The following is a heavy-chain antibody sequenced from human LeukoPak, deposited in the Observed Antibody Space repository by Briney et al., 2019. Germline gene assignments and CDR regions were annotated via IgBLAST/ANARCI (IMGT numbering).Heavy chain of an antibody. J-gene: IGHJ4*02. Sequence: ASVRVSCKASGYTFTGYYMHWVRQAPGQGLEWMGWIYPNSGGTNYAQKFQGRVTVTRDTSISTAYMQLSRLRSDDTAVYYCATGRGYSYGFDYWGQGTLVTVSS. CDR3: ATGRGYSYGFDY. D-gene: IGHD5-18*01. CDR2: IYPNSGGT. V-gene: IGHV1-2*02. CDR1: GYTFTGYY.